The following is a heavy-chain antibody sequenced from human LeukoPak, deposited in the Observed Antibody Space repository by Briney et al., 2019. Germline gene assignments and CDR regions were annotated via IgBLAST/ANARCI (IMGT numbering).Heavy chain of an antibody. CDR3: TTVWFGASSSWYDVY. V-gene: IGHV3-15*01. CDR2: IKSKTDGGTT. J-gene: IGHJ4*02. Sequence: TGGSLRLSCAASGFTFSNAWMSWVRQAPGKGLEWVGRIKSKTDGGTTDYAAPVKGRFTISRDDSKNTLYLQMNSLKTEDTAVYYCTTVWFGASSSWYDVYWGQGTLVTVSS. CDR1: GFTFSNAW. D-gene: IGHD6-13*01.